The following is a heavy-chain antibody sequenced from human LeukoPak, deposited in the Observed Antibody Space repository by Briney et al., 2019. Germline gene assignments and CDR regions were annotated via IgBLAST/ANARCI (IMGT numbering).Heavy chain of an antibody. Sequence: PSETLSLTCSVSGDSISSSSYYWGWIRQPPGKGLEWIGSIYYSGSTYYNPSLKSRVTISVDTSKNQFSLKLSSVTAADTAVYYCASSISSSWARGFDPWGQGTLVTVSS. CDR2: IYYSGST. CDR1: GDSISSSSYY. V-gene: IGHV4-39*01. CDR3: ASSISSSWARGFDP. D-gene: IGHD6-13*01. J-gene: IGHJ5*02.